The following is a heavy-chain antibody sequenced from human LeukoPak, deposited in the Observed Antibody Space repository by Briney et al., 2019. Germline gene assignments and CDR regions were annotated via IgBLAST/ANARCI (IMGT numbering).Heavy chain of an antibody. CDR2: ISSSSSYT. Sequence: PGGSLRLSCAASGFTFSDYYMSWIRQAPGKGLEWVSYISSSSSYTNYADSVKGRFTISRDNAKNSLYLQMNSLRAEDTAVYYCARDWGLDYGDYDDPTDHLDAFDIWGQGTMVTVSS. CDR1: GFTFSDYY. V-gene: IGHV3-11*05. CDR3: ARDWGLDYGDYDDPTDHLDAFDI. D-gene: IGHD4-17*01. J-gene: IGHJ3*02.